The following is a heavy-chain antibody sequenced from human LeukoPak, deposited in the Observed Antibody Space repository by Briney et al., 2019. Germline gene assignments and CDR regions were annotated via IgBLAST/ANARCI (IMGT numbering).Heavy chain of an antibody. D-gene: IGHD3-9*01. CDR1: GYTFTSYG. CDR2: ISSYNGNT. Sequence: ASVNVSFKASGYTFTSYGISWVRQAPGQGLEWMGWISSYNGNTNYAQKLQGRATMTTDTSTSTAYMELRSLRSDDTAVYYCARGSFPSDDILTGPFDNWGQGTLVTVSS. J-gene: IGHJ4*02. CDR3: ARGSFPSDDILTGPFDN. V-gene: IGHV1-18*01.